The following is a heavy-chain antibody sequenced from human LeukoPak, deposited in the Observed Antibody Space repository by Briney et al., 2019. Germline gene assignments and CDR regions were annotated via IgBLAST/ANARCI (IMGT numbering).Heavy chain of an antibody. V-gene: IGHV1-18*04. D-gene: IGHD1-26*01. CDR1: GYTFTSHG. CDR2: ISTYNVNT. CDR3: ARAGLWELPRYAFDI. J-gene: IGHJ3*02. Sequence: ASVKVSCKASGYTFTSHGITWVRQAPGQGLEWMGWISTYNVNTNYAQKLQGRVTMTTDTSTSTAYMELRSLRSDDTAVYYCARAGLWELPRYAFDIWGQGTMVTVSS.